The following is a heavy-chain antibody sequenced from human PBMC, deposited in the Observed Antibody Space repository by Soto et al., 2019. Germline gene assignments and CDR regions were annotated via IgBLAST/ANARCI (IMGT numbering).Heavy chain of an antibody. CDR3: ARDSSGYGDSPDYYYYGMDV. Sequence: GGSLRLSCAASGFTFSSYSMNWVRQAPGKGLEWVSSISSSSSYIYYADSVKGRFTISRDNAKNSLYLQMNSLRAEDTAVYYCARDSSGYGDSPDYYYYGMDVWGQGTTVTVSS. J-gene: IGHJ6*02. D-gene: IGHD4-17*01. CDR2: ISSSSSYI. V-gene: IGHV3-21*01. CDR1: GFTFSSYS.